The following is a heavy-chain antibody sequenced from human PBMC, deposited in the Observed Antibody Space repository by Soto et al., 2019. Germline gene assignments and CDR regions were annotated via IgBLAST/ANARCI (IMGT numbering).Heavy chain of an antibody. CDR1: GYTFTSYG. D-gene: IGHD6-19*01. CDR2: ISAYNGNT. Sequence: QVQLVQSGAEVKKPGASVKVSCKASGYTFTSYGISWVRQAPGQGLEWMGWISAYNGNTNYAQKLQGRDTMTTDTXTXKAYMELRSLRSDDTAVYYCARDRGVAVAGRVGMDVWGQGTTVTVSS. V-gene: IGHV1-18*01. J-gene: IGHJ6*02. CDR3: ARDRGVAVAGRVGMDV.